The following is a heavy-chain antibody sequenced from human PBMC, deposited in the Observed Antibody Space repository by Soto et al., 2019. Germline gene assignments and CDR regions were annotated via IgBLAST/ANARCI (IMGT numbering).Heavy chain of an antibody. J-gene: IGHJ3*02. CDR3: AAVHYYYSSGYYVGGHYDAFDI. V-gene: IGHV1-58*01. CDR2: IVVGSGNT. Sequence: SVKVSCKASGFTFTSSAVQWVRQARGQRLEWIGWIVVGSGNTNYAQKFQERVTITRDMSTSTAYMELSSLRSEDTAVYYCAAVHYYYSSGYYVGGHYDAFDIWGQGTMVTVSS. D-gene: IGHD3-22*01. CDR1: GFTFTSSA.